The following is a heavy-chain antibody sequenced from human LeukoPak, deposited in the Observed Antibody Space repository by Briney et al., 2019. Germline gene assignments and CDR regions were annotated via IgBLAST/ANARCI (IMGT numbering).Heavy chain of an antibody. CDR3: VRDGHRLYDYYYYMDV. D-gene: IGHD2-2*02. CDR2: ISAYNGHT. V-gene: IGHV1-18*04. CDR1: GYTFTSYY. Sequence: GASVKVSCKASGYTFTSYYMHWVRQAPGQRLEWMGWISAYNGHTNYTQKLQGRVTMTTDTSTSTAYMELRSLRSDDTAVYFCVRDGHRLYDYYYYMDVWGKGTTVTVSS. J-gene: IGHJ6*03.